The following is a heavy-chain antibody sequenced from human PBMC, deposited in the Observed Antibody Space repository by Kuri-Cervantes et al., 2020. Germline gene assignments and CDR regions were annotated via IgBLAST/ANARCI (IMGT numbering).Heavy chain of an antibody. CDR2: IFTGGEI. CDR3: ARDRPFSY. D-gene: IGHD3-16*01. Sequence: GSLRLSCTVSGGSISSYYWSWIRQPAGEGLEWIGRIFTGGEIIYNPSLRSRVALSADTSQNQVSLHLTSATAADTAVYYCARDRPFSYWGQGTRVTVSS. J-gene: IGHJ4*02. CDR1: GGSISSYY. V-gene: IGHV4-4*07.